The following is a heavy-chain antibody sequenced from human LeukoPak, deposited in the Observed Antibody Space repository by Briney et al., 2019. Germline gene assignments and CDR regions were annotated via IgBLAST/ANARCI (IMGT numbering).Heavy chain of an antibody. CDR2: INNDGSGT. CDR1: GFPFSSYW. J-gene: IGHJ4*02. V-gene: IGHV3-74*01. CDR3: ARGYSGSYYN. Sequence: GGSLRLCCAASGFPFSSYWMHWVRQAPGKGLVWVSRINNDGSGTTYADSVKGRFTISRDNAKNTLYLQMNSLRAEDTAVYYCARGYSGSYYNWGQGTLVTVSS. D-gene: IGHD1-26*01.